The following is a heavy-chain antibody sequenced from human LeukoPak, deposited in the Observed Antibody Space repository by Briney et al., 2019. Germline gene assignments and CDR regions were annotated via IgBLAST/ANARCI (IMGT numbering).Heavy chain of an antibody. Sequence: PGGSLRLSCAASGFTFSNAWMSWVRQAPGKGLVWVGRIKSKTDGGTTDYAAPVKGRFSISRDDSKNTLYLEMYSLKTEDTAMYYCLYFWSGSSLVDYWGQGTLVTVSS. V-gene: IGHV3-15*01. J-gene: IGHJ4*02. CDR3: LYFWSGSSLVDY. CDR1: GFTFSNAW. CDR2: IKSKTDGGTT. D-gene: IGHD3-3*01.